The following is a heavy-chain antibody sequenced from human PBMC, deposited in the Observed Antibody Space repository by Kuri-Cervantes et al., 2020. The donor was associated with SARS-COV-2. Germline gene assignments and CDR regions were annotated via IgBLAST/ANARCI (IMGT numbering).Heavy chain of an antibody. CDR3: ATAEDTARLWYFDL. J-gene: IGHJ2*01. V-gene: IGHV4-59*01. D-gene: IGHD5-18*01. CDR2: IYYSGGT. CDR1: GGSISSYY. Sequence: GSLRLSCTVSGGSISSYYWSWIRQPPGKGLEWIGYIYYSGGTNYNPSLKSRVTISVDTSKNQFSLKLSSVTAADTAVYYCATAEDTARLWYFDLWGRGTLVTVSS.